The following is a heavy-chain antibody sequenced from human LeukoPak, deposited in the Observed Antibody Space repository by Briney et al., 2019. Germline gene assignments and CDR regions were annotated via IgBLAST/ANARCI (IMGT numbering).Heavy chain of an antibody. CDR2: IYYSGST. D-gene: IGHD3-10*01. J-gene: IGHJ4*02. V-gene: IGHV4-59*08. CDR1: GGSISSYY. Sequence: SETLSLTCTVSGGSISSYYWSWIRQPPGKGLEWIGYIYYSGSTNYNPSLKSRVTISVDTSKNQFSLKLSSVTAADTAVYYCARHVFSIVRGPTRNYFDYWGQGTLVTVSS. CDR3: ARHVFSIVRGPTRNYFDY.